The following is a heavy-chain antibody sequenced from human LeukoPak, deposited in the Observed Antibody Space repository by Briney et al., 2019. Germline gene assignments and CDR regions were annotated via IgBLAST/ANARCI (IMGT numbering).Heavy chain of an antibody. J-gene: IGHJ4*02. Sequence: ASVKVSCKASGYTFTSYGISWVRQAPGKGLEWMGWISAYNGNTNYAQKLQGRVTMTTDTSTSTAYMELRSLRSDDTAVYYCARDYYDSSGYYDIDYWGQGTLVTVSS. D-gene: IGHD3-22*01. CDR3: ARDYYDSSGYYDIDY. CDR2: ISAYNGNT. CDR1: GYTFTSYG. V-gene: IGHV1-18*01.